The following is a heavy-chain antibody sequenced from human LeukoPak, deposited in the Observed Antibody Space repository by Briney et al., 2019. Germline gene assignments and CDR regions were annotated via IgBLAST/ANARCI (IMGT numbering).Heavy chain of an antibody. J-gene: IGHJ4*02. CDR2: ISYDGSNK. CDR3: ARFRITLFGGPYYFDY. CDR1: GFTFSSYA. D-gene: IGHD3-3*01. Sequence: GGSLRLSCAASGFTFSSYAMHWVRQAPGKGLEWVAVISYDGSNKYYADSVKGRFTISRDNSKNTLYLQMNSLRAEDTAVYYCARFRITLFGGPYYFDYWGQGTLVTVSS. V-gene: IGHV3-30-3*01.